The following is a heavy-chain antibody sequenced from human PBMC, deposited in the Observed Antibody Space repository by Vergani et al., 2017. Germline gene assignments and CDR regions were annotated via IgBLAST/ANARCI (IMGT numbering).Heavy chain of an antibody. CDR1: GFTFSSYS. D-gene: IGHD4/OR15-4a*01. J-gene: IGHJ5*02. V-gene: IGHV3-21*01. Sequence: EVQLVESGGGLVKPGGSLRLSCAASGFTFSSYSMNWVRQAPGKGLEWVSSITSRSSYIYYADSVKGRFTISRENAKNSLYLQMNSLRAEDAAVYYCARGPKTIVPGAIDWLDTWGQGTLVTVSS. CDR2: ITSRSSYI. CDR3: ARGPKTIVPGAIDWLDT.